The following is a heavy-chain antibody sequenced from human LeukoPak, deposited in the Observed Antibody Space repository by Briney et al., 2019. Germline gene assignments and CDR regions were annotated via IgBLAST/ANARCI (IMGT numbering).Heavy chain of an antibody. CDR3: ARGRISMVRGVTTNWFDP. Sequence: ASVKVSCKASGYTFTSYDINWVRQATGQGLQWMGWMNPNSGNTGYAQKFQGRVTMTWNTSISTAYMELSSLRSEDTAVYYCARGRISMVRGVTTNWFDPWGQGTLVTVSS. CDR2: MNPNSGNT. D-gene: IGHD3-10*01. J-gene: IGHJ5*02. V-gene: IGHV1-8*01. CDR1: GYTFTSYD.